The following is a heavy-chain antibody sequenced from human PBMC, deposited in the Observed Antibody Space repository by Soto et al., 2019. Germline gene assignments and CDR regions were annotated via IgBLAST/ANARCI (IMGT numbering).Heavy chain of an antibody. J-gene: IGHJ4*02. CDR1: GFTFSKYA. CDR2: ISYDGNNQ. D-gene: IGHD4-17*01. V-gene: IGHV3-30-3*01. Sequence: QVYLVESGGGVVQPGRSLRLSCAASGFTFSKYAVQWVRQAPGKGLEWVALISYDGNNQFYEDSVKGRFTISRDNSRNTLYLQMGSLRPEDTAIYYCATYDYGDNNFWGQGTLVTVSS. CDR3: ATYDYGDNNF.